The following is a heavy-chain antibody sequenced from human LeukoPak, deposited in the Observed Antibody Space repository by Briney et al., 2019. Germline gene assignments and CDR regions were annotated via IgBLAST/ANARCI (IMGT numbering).Heavy chain of an antibody. CDR1: GYTFTGYY. Sequence: GASVKVSCKASGYTFTGYYMHWVRQAPGQGLEWMGWINPNSGGTNYAQKFQGRVTMTRDTSISTAYVELSRLRSDDTAVYYCARDGVYYDFWSGYPEFDYWAREPWSPSPQ. CDR2: INPNSGGT. D-gene: IGHD3-3*01. V-gene: IGHV1-2*02. J-gene: IGHJ4*02. CDR3: ARDGVYYDFWSGYPEFDY.